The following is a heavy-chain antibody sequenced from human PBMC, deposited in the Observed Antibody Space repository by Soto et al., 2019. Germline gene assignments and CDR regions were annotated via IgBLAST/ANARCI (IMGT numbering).Heavy chain of an antibody. CDR1: GYSFTGHY. V-gene: IGHV1-2*04. CDR2: INPNSGGT. CDR3: AKSDGAEENDAFDV. J-gene: IGHJ3*01. Sequence: QVRLVQSGPEVRKPAASVKISCEASGYSFTGHYLHWVRQAPGHGLEWMGWINPNSGGTNYAQKFKDWISITRAKALSTVYMDLSSLRSEDTAMYYCAKSDGAEENDAFDVWGQGTMISVS. D-gene: IGHD3-16*01.